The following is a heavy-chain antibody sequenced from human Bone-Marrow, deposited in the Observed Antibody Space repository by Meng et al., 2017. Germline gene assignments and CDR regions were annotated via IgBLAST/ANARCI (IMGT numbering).Heavy chain of an antibody. V-gene: IGHV4-34*01. J-gene: IGHJ4*02. Sequence: QLQQGGAGLLKPSETLSLTCAVYGGAFSGYYWSWFRQPPGKGLEWIGEINHSGSTNYNPSLKSRVTISVDTSKNQFSLKLSSVTAADTAVYYCARGLRAARPLLFGYWGQGTLVTVSS. CDR3: ARGLRAARPLLFGY. CDR1: GGAFSGYY. CDR2: INHSGST. D-gene: IGHD6-6*01.